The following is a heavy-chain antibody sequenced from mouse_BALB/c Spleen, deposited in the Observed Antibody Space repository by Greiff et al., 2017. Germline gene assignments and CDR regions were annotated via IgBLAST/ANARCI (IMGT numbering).Heavy chain of an antibody. CDR3: TRDKGDVGCDY. Sequence: DVHLVESGGGLVKPGGSLKLSCAASGFTFSSYTMSWVRQTPEKRLEWVATISSGGSYTYYPDSVKGRFTISRDNAKNTLYLQMSSLKSEDTAMYYCTRDKGDVGCDYWGQGTTLTVSS. D-gene: IGHD1-2*01. V-gene: IGHV5-6-4*01. CDR2: ISSGGSYT. J-gene: IGHJ2*01. CDR1: GFTFSSYT.